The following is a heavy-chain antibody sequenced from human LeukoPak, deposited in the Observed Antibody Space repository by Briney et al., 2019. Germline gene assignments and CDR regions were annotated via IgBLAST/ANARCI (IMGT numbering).Heavy chain of an antibody. J-gene: IGHJ3*02. Sequence: ASVKVSCKASGYTFTSYDINWVRQATGQGLEWMGWMNPNSGNTGYAQKFQGRVTITRNTSISTAYMELSSRRSEDTAVYYCARVIVGSYAFDIWGQGTMVTVSS. CDR1: GYTFTSYD. CDR3: ARVIVGSYAFDI. V-gene: IGHV1-8*03. CDR2: MNPNSGNT. D-gene: IGHD3-22*01.